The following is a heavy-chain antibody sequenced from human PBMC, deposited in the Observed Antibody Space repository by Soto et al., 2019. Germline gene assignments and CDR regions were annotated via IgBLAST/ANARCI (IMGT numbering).Heavy chain of an antibody. V-gene: IGHV3-30-3*01. CDR3: TRALSVSYHYFDY. Sequence: GGSLRLSCAASGFTFSGYAIHWVRQAPGKGLEWVAIISYDGSNEYYADSVRGRFTISRDNSKNTFYLQVNSLRAEDTAVYYCTRALSVSYHYFDYWGQGALVTVSS. D-gene: IGHD3-16*01. J-gene: IGHJ4*02. CDR1: GFTFSGYA. CDR2: ISYDGSNE.